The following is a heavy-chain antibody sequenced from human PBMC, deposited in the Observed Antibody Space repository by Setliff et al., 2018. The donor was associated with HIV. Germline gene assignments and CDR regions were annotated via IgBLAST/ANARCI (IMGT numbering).Heavy chain of an antibody. CDR1: GGSISGYY. CDR2: IYYSGST. D-gene: IGHD3-10*01. J-gene: IGHJ6*03. CDR3: ARARGLLPYYYLDV. Sequence: SETLSLTCSVSGGSISGYYWNWVRQPPGKGLEWMGYIYYSGSTYYNPPLKSRVTMSVDTSKNQFSLKLSSVTAADTAVYYCARARGLLPYYYLDVWGKGTTVTVSS. V-gene: IGHV4-59*12.